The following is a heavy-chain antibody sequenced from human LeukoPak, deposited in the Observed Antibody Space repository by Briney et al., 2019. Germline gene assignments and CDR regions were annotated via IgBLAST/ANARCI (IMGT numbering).Heavy chain of an antibody. CDR2: ISWNSGSI. Sequence: PGGSLRLSCAASGFTFDDYAMHWVRQAPGKGLEWVSGISWNSGSIGYADSVKGRFTISRDNAKNSLYLQMNSLRAEDTALYYCAKDIKQYCTNGVCYTVAFDYWGQGTLVTVSS. CDR1: GFTFDDYA. CDR3: AKDIKQYCTNGVCYTVAFDY. V-gene: IGHV3-9*01. D-gene: IGHD2-8*01. J-gene: IGHJ4*02.